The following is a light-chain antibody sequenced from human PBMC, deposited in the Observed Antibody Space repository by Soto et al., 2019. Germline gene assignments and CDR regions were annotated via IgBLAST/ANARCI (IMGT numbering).Light chain of an antibody. Sequence: QSALTQPASVSGSPGQSITISCTGTSSDVGDYDYVSWYQQHPGKAPKLMIYEVSNRPSGVSNRFSGSKSGNTASLTISGLQAEDEAEFYCSSYTSSSTPYVFGTGTKLTVL. CDR1: SSDVGDYDY. CDR2: EVS. V-gene: IGLV2-14*01. J-gene: IGLJ1*01. CDR3: SSYTSSSTPYV.